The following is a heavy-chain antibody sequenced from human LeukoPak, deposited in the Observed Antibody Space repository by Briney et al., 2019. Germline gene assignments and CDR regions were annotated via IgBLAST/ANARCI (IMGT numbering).Heavy chain of an antibody. J-gene: IGHJ6*03. CDR1: GGSFGGYY. D-gene: IGHD2-2*01. CDR2: INHSGST. CDR3: ARASRGTFGYMDV. Sequence: SETLSLTCAVYGGSFGGYYWSWIRQPPGKGLEWIGEINHSGSTNYNPSLKSRVTISVDTSKNQFSLKLSSVTAADTAVYYCARASRGTFGYMDVWGKGTTVTVSS. V-gene: IGHV4-34*01.